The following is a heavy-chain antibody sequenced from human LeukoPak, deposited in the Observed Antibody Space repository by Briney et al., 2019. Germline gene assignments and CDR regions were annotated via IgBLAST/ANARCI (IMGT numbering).Heavy chain of an antibody. J-gene: IGHJ3*02. CDR2: IKEDGSEK. CDR1: GFTFRSYW. V-gene: IGHV3-7*02. Sequence: GGSLRLSCAASGFTFRSYWMTWVRQAPGKGLEWVTNIKEDGSEKYYVDPVKGRFTISRDNAKNSLYLQMNGLRAEDTAVYYCASLGVDIWGQGTMVTVSS. CDR3: ASLGVDI.